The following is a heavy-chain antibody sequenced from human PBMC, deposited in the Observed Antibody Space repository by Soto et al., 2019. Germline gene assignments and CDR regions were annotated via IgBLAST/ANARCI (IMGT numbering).Heavy chain of an antibody. CDR3: ARVDSGYDLTTH. Sequence: QVQLVESGGGVVQPGRSLRLSCAASGFTFSSYGMHWVRQAPGKGLEWVAVIWYDGSNKYYAESVKGRFTISRDNSKNTLYLQMNSLRAEDTAVYYCARVDSGYDLTTHWGQGTLVTVSS. CDR2: IWYDGSNK. V-gene: IGHV3-33*01. CDR1: GFTFSSYG. D-gene: IGHD5-12*01. J-gene: IGHJ4*02.